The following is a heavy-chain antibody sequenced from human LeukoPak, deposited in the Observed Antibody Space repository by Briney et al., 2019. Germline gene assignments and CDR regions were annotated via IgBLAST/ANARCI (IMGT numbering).Heavy chain of an antibody. J-gene: IGHJ4*02. Sequence: PGRSLRLSCAASGFTFSSYGMHWVRQAPGKGLEWVAVISYDGSNKYYADSVKGRFTISRDSSKNTLYQQMNSLRAEDTAVYYCAKDPWAYGSGPMMNWGQGTLVTVSS. V-gene: IGHV3-30*18. D-gene: IGHD3-10*01. CDR3: AKDPWAYGSGPMMN. CDR1: GFTFSSYG. CDR2: ISYDGSNK.